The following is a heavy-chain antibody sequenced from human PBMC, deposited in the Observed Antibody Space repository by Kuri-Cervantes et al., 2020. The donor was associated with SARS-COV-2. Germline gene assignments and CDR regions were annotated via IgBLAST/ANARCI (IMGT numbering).Heavy chain of an antibody. CDR1: GGSFSGYY. CDR2: IYYSGST. Sequence: SETLSLTCAVYGGSFSGYYWSWIRQPPGKGLEWIGYIYYSGSTYYNPSLKSRVTISVDTSNNQFSLKLSSVTAADTAVYYCAKGYYYYMDVWGKGTTVTVSS. J-gene: IGHJ6*03. CDR3: AKGYYYYMDV. V-gene: IGHV4-30-4*08.